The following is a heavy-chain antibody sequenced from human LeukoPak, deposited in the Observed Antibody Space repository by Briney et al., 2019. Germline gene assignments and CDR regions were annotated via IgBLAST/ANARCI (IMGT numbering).Heavy chain of an antibody. V-gene: IGHV3-21*01. J-gene: IGHJ6*02. CDR2: SSSSSSYI. Sequence: GGSLRLSCAASGFTFRSYSMNGVREAPGKGLEWGSSSSSSSSYIYYADSVMGRFTISRDNAKNSLYLQMNSLRAEDTAVYYCARAYYYGSGSPSNEGYYYGMDVWGQGTTVTVSS. D-gene: IGHD3-10*01. CDR1: GFTFRSYS. CDR3: ARAYYYGSGSPSNEGYYYGMDV.